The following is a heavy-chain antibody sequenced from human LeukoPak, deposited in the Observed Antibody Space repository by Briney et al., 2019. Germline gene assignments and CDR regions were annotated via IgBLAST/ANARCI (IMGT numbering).Heavy chain of an antibody. CDR1: GFTFSSPW. J-gene: IGHJ4*02. CDR3: VRSLRSADF. V-gene: IGHV3-74*01. CDR2: INSDGSAT. Sequence: GGSLRLSCAASGFTFSSPWMHWVRQAPGKGLVWVSRINSDGSATAYADSVKGRFTISRDNAKNTLFLQMDSLRAEDTALYYCVRSLRSADFWGQGTLVTVSS.